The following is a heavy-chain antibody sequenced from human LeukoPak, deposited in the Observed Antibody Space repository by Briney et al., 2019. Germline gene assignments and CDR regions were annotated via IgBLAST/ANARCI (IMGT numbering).Heavy chain of an antibody. V-gene: IGHV4-34*01. CDR1: GGSFSGYY. Sequence: SETLSLTCAVYGGSFSGYYWSWIRQPPGKGLEWIGEINHSGSTNYNPSLKSRVTISVDTSKSQFSLKLSSVTAADTAVYYCARGTIFGVVIRRSRAFDIWGQGTMVTVSS. D-gene: IGHD3-3*01. CDR3: ARGTIFGVVIRRSRAFDI. J-gene: IGHJ3*02. CDR2: INHSGST.